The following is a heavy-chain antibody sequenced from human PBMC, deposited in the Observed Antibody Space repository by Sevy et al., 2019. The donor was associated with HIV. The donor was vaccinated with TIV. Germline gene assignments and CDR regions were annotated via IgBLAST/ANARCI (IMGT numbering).Heavy chain of an antibody. CDR3: ARHSCSSSSCFRGVLDY. J-gene: IGHJ4*02. CDR1: GGSISGYY. D-gene: IGHD2-2*01. CDR2: IYSSGST. Sequence: SETLSVTCTVSGGSISGYYWSWIRRPPGKGLEWIGYIYSSGSTNYNPSLRSRVTISVDTSKNQLSLKLSSVTAADTAVYYCARHSCSSSSCFRGVLDYWGQGSLVTVSS. V-gene: IGHV4-59*08.